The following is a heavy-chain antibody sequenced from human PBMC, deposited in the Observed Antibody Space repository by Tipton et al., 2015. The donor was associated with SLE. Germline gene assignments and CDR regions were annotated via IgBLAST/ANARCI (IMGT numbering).Heavy chain of an antibody. CDR1: GYSISSGYY. D-gene: IGHD2-2*01. CDR3: ARGFCTGTSCSGRALDC. CDR2: IYHSGST. Sequence: TLSLTCTVSGYSISSGYYWGWIRQPPGKGLEWIGSIYHSGSTYYNSSLRSRVTTSVDTSENQFSLKLSPVTAADTAVYYCARGFCTGTSCSGRALDCWGQGTLVTVSS. V-gene: IGHV4-38-2*02. J-gene: IGHJ4*02.